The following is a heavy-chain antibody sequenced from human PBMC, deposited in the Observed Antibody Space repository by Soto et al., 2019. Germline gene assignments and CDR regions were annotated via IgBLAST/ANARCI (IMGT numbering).Heavy chain of an antibody. Sequence: GASVKVSCKASGGTFSSYAISWVRQAPGQGLEWMGGIIPIFGTANYAQKFQGRVTITADESTSTAYMELSSLRSEDTAVYYCARGSWSGIVVVVAAPTDYYYGMDVWVPETLLVTVSS. CDR1: GGTFSSYA. V-gene: IGHV1-69*13. CDR2: IIPIFGTA. CDR3: ARGSWSGIVVVVAAPTDYYYGMDV. D-gene: IGHD2-15*01. J-gene: IGHJ6*02.